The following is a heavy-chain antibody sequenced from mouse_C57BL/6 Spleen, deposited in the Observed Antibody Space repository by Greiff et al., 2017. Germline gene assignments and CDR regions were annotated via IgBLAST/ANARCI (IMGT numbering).Heavy chain of an antibody. CDR3: ARNAPYYGSSYDPYYYAMDY. J-gene: IGHJ4*01. V-gene: IGHV2-2*01. Sequence: QVQLQQSGPGLVQPSQSLSITCTVSGFSLTSYGVHWVRQSPGKGLEWLGVIWSGGSTDYNAAFISRLSISKDNSKSQVFFKMNSLQADDTAIYYCARNAPYYGSSYDPYYYAMDYWGQGTSVTVSS. CDR1: GFSLTSYG. CDR2: IWSGGST. D-gene: IGHD1-1*01.